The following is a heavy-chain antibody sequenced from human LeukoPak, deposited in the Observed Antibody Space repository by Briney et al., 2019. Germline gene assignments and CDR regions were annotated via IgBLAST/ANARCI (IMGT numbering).Heavy chain of an antibody. CDR3: AKLPLSSSFDY. D-gene: IGHD6-6*01. Sequence: GGSLRLSCAASGFTFSSYGMHWVRQAPGKGLEWVAVISYDGSNKYYADSVKGRFTISRDNSKNTLYLQMNSLRAEDTAVYYCAKLPLSSSFDYWGQGTLVTVSS. CDR1: GFTFSSYG. V-gene: IGHV3-30*18. J-gene: IGHJ4*02. CDR2: ISYDGSNK.